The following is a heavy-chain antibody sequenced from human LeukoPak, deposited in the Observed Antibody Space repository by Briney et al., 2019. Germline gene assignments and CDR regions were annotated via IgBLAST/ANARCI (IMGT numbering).Heavy chain of an antibody. CDR1: GFTFSSYA. D-gene: IGHD6-13*01. J-gene: IGHJ1*01. CDR2: ISGSGGST. CDR3: AKSSGVAAASNAEYFQH. V-gene: IGHV3-23*01. Sequence: GGSLRLSCAASGFTFSSYAMSWVRQAPGKGLEWVSAISGSGGSTYYADSAKGRFTISRDNSKNTLYLQLNSLRAEDTAVYYCAKSSGVAAASNAEYFQHWGQGTLVTVPS.